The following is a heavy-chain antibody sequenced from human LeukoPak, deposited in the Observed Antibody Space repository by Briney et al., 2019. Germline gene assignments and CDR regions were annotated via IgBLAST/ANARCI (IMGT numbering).Heavy chain of an antibody. D-gene: IGHD2-15*01. CDR2: INHSGST. CDR1: GGCFSGYY. V-gene: IGHV4-34*01. CDR3: ARVEYCSGGSCYSGYDY. Sequence: SETLSLTCAVYGGCFSGYYWSWIRQPPGKGLEWLGEINHSGSTNYNPSLKSRVTISVDTSKNQFSLKLSSVTAADTAVYYCARVEYCSGGSCYSGYDYWGQGTLVTVSS. J-gene: IGHJ4*02.